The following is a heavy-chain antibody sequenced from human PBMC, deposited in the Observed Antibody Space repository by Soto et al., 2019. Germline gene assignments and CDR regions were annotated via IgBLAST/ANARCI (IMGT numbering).Heavy chain of an antibody. Sequence: ASVKVSCKASGGTFSSYAISWVRQAPGQGLEWMGGIIPILGIANYAQKFQGRVTITAEKSTSTAYMELSSLRSEDTAVYYCARSIFLSSSGSYRDAFDIWGQGTMVTVSS. CDR2: IIPILGIA. J-gene: IGHJ3*02. D-gene: IGHD1-26*01. CDR3: ARSIFLSSSGSYRDAFDI. V-gene: IGHV1-69*10. CDR1: GGTFSSYA.